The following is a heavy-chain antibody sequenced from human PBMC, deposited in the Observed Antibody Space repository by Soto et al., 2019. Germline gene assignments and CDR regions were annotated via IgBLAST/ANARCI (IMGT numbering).Heavy chain of an antibody. CDR2: MQPSTGRT. Sequence: ASVKVSCKASGGTFTSLAINWVRQTAGQGLEWMGWMQPSTGRTGYAQKFQGRVTMTRDTSINTAYMELTTLTSDDTAFYYCARGVSAGVDYWGQGTLVT. CDR3: ARGVSAGVDY. CDR1: GGTFTSLA. J-gene: IGHJ4*02. D-gene: IGHD1-26*01. V-gene: IGHV1-8*01.